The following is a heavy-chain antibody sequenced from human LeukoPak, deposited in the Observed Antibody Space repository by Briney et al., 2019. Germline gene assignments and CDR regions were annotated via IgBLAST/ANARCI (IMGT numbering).Heavy chain of an antibody. D-gene: IGHD3-22*01. CDR1: GFTFSSYW. Sequence: GGSLRLSCAASGFTFSSYWMSWVRQAPGKGLEWVANIKEDGSVRNYVGSVKGRFPSSRDKGKKTRYLQMDSRRVEDTAVYYCARERLTIYYDSSGYLAYWGQGTLVTVSS. V-gene: IGHV3-7*01. CDR2: IKEDGSVR. CDR3: ARERLTIYYDSSGYLAY. J-gene: IGHJ4*02.